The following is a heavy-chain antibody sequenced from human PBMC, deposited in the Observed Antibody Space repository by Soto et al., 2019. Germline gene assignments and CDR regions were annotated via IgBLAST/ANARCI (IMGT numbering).Heavy chain of an antibody. CDR1: GVRFSSFW. J-gene: IGHJ6*02. CDR2: INESGSGN. CDR3: AGARGMGL. V-gene: IGHV3-7*03. Sequence: EVPMVGSGGGLVHPGGSLRVSCGAAGVRFSSFWLTWVRQSPGKGLDWVSNINESGSGNHYADSVKSRFTIPSHNSENSLFPQMNILRADDTAEYYCAGARGMGLWGQGTTVIVSS.